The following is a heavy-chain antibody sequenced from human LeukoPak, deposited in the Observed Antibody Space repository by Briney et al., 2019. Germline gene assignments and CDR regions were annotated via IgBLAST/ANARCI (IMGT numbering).Heavy chain of an antibody. CDR1: GGSISSYY. V-gene: IGHV4-59*12. Sequence: SETLSLTCTVSGGSISSYYWNWIRQPPGKGLEWIGYSSFSGSTNYNPSLKSRVTISVDTSKNQFSLKMNSVIAADTAVYYCARGQWFRAFWSRGTPVTVSS. J-gene: IGHJ4*02. D-gene: IGHD3-10*01. CDR2: SSFSGST. CDR3: ARGQWFRAF.